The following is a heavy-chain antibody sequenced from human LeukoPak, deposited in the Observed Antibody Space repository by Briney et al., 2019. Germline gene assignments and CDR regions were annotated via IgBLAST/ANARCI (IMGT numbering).Heavy chain of an antibody. Sequence: GGSLRLSCAASGFTFSSYTMNWVRQVPGKGLEWVSSISSGNSYIYYADSMKGRFTVSRDNAKNSLYLQMNSLRAEDSAIYYCARVSPLFYFDSWGQGTLVTVSS. V-gene: IGHV3-21*01. CDR2: ISSGNSYI. CDR3: ARVSPLFYFDS. CDR1: GFTFSSYT. J-gene: IGHJ4*02.